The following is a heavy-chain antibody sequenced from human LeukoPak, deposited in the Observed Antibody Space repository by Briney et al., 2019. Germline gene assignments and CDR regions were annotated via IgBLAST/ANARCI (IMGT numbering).Heavy chain of an antibody. D-gene: IGHD2-15*01. Sequence: GGSLRLSCAASGFTFSSYSMNWVRQAPGKGLEWVSSISSSSYIYYADSVKGRFTISRDNAKNSLYLQMNSLRAEDTAVYYCARDWGCSGGSCYSEAFDIWGQGAMVTVSS. CDR3: ARDWGCSGGSCYSEAFDI. J-gene: IGHJ3*02. CDR2: ISSSSYI. V-gene: IGHV3-21*01. CDR1: GFTFSSYS.